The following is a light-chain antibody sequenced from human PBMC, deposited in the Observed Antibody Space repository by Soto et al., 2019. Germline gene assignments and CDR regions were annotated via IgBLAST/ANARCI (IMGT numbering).Light chain of an antibody. CDR3: QQCNDWPLT. CDR2: DTS. J-gene: IGKJ4*01. CDR1: LSVGTD. V-gene: IGKV3-15*01. Sequence: EIVMTQSPATLSVSPGEKETLSCTASLSVGTDLAWYQQKPGQAPRLLIYDTSTRATGIPARFSGSGSGTEFTLTISGLQSEDFAVYYCQQCNDWPLTFGGGTKVDIK.